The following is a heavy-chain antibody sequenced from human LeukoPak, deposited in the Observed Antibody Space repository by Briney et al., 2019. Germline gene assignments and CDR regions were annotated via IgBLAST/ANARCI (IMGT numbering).Heavy chain of an antibody. D-gene: IGHD3-22*01. V-gene: IGHV1-69*04. Sequence: ASVKVSCKASGGTFSSYAISWVRQAPGQGLEWMGRIIPILGIANYAQKFQGRVTITADKSTSTAYMELSSLRAEDTAVYYCVKDQGYYYSSHPNYFDYWGQGTLVTVSS. CDR3: VKDQGYYYSSHPNYFDY. CDR2: IIPILGIA. J-gene: IGHJ4*02. CDR1: GGTFSSYA.